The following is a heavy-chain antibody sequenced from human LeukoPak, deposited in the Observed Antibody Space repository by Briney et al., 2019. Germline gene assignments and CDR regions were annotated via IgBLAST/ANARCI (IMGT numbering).Heavy chain of an antibody. J-gene: IGHJ4*02. D-gene: IGHD3-22*01. CDR1: EYTFTSYD. CDR3: ARAPYDSSGYYIDY. Sequence: ASVKVSCKASEYTFTSYDINWVRQATGQGLEWMGWMNPNSGNTGYAQKFQGRVTMTRNTSISTAYMELSSLRSEDTAVYYCARAPYDSSGYYIDYGGQGTLVTVSS. CDR2: MNPNSGNT. V-gene: IGHV1-8*01.